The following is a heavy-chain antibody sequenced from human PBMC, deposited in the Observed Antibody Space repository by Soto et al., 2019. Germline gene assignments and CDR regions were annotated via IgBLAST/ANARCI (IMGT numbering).Heavy chain of an antibody. D-gene: IGHD2-15*01. CDR3: AKLDEGGLQYAYYAMDV. CDR2: ISYDGSNK. J-gene: IGHJ6*02. V-gene: IGHV3-30*18. CDR1: GFTFSNYG. Sequence: GGSLRLSCVASGFTFSNYGMHWVRQAPGKGLEWVTVISYDGSNKYYADSVKGRFTISRDNSKNTLYLQMTSLRTEDTALYYCAKLDEGGLQYAYYAMDVWGQGTTVTVSS.